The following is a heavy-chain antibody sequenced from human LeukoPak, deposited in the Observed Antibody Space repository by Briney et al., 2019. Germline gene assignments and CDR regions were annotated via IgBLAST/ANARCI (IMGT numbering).Heavy chain of an antibody. V-gene: IGHV4-34*01. CDR3: ARGEYTYFYDSSGSYPNYYYYYMDV. J-gene: IGHJ6*03. D-gene: IGHD3-22*01. Sequence: PSETLPLTCAVYGESFSGYYWSWIRQPPGKGLEWIGEINHSGSTNYNPSLKSRVTISVDTSKNQFSLKLSSVTAADTAVYYCARGEYTYFYDSSGSYPNYYYYYMDVWGKGTTVTVSS. CDR1: GESFSGYY. CDR2: INHSGST.